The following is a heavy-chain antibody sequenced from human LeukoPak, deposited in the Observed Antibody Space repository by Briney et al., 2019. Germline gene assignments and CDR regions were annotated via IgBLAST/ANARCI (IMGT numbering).Heavy chain of an antibody. CDR3: ARTYYDYVWGSYRPHKGRELGY. CDR2: IWYDGSNK. V-gene: IGHV3-30*19. Sequence: PGGSLRLSCAASGFTFSSYGMHWVRQAPGKGLEWVAVIWYDGSNKYYADSVKGRFTISRDNSKNTLYLQMNSLRAEDTAVYYCARTYYDYVWGSYRPHKGRELGYWGQGTLVTVSS. CDR1: GFTFSSYG. J-gene: IGHJ4*02. D-gene: IGHD3-16*02.